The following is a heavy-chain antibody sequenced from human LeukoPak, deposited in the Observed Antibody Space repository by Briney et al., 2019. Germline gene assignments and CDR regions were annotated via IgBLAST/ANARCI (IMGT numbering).Heavy chain of an antibody. Sequence: SETLSLTCTVSGGSISSYYWSWIRQPAGKGLEWIGHIYTSGTTNYSPSLKSRVTISLDTSMNQFSLRLSSVTAADTAVYYCAREFHPWGQGTLVTVSS. V-gene: IGHV4-4*07. CDR1: GGSISSYY. CDR3: AREFHP. CDR2: IYTSGTT. J-gene: IGHJ1*01.